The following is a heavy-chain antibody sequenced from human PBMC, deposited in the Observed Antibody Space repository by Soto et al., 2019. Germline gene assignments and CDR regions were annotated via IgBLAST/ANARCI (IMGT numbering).Heavy chain of an antibody. J-gene: IGHJ4*02. CDR2: VKQDGSEI. CDR1: GFTFSNHW. V-gene: IGHV3-7*05. D-gene: IGHD6-19*01. CDR3: ARDPGISSGWYYFDY. Sequence: EVHLVESGGGLVQSGGSLRLSCAASGFTFSNHWMTWVRQAPGKGLEWVASVKQDGSEIYYGDSVKGRFTFSRDNAKNSLFLQLNSLRAEDTAMYYCARDPGISSGWYYFDYWGQGTLVTVSS.